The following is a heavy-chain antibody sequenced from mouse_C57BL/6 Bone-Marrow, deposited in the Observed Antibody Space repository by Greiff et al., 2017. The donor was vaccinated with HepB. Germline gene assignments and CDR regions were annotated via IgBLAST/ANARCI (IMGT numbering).Heavy chain of an antibody. CDR3: ARPLWSYAMDY. Sequence: HLNYSLPFLVAPSQILSITCTVSGFSLTSYAISWVRQPPGKGLEWLGVIWTGGGTNYNSALKSRLSISKENYKSQVFLKMNSLQTDDTARYYCARPLWSYAMDYWGQGTSVTVSS. D-gene: IGHD1-1*02. CDR2: IWTGGGT. CDR1: GFSLTSYA. J-gene: IGHJ4*01. V-gene: IGHV2-9-1*01.